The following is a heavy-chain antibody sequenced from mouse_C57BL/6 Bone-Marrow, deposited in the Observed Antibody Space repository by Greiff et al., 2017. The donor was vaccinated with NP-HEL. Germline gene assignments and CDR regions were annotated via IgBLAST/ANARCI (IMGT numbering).Heavy chain of an antibody. D-gene: IGHD1-1*01. CDR1: GFTFSDYY. V-gene: IGHV5-12*01. CDR2: ISNGGGST. Sequence: EVKLVESGGGLVQPGGSLKLSCAASGFTFSDYYMYWVRQTPEKRLEWVAYISNGGGSTYYPDTVKGRFTISRDNAKNTLYLQMSRLKSEDTAMYYCARHPSDYGSSPRAMDYWGQGTSVTVSS. CDR3: ARHPSDYGSSPRAMDY. J-gene: IGHJ4*01.